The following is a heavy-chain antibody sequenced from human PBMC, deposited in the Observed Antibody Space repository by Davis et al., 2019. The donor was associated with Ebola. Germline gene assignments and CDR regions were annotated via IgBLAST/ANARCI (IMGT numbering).Heavy chain of an antibody. CDR1: GGTFSSYA. V-gene: IGHV1-69*04. CDR3: AREGVNWNDGDY. J-gene: IGHJ4*02. CDR2: IIPILGIA. D-gene: IGHD1-20*01. Sequence: AASVKVSCKASGGTFSSYAISWVRQAPGQGLEWMGRIIPILGIANYAQKFQGRVTITADKSTSTVYMELSSLRSEDTAVYYCAREGVNWNDGDYWGQGTLVTVSS.